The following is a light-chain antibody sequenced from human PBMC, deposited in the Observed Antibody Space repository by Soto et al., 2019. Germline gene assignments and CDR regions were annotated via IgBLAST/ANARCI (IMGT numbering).Light chain of an antibody. V-gene: IGLV2-14*01. CDR2: DVH. CDR3: CSYRSGRSLV. CDR1: SSDVGGSNY. Sequence: QSVLTQPASVSGSPGQSITISCTGTSSDVGGSNYVSWYQQHPGKAPKLMIYDVHNRPSGISNRFSGSKSGNTASLTISGLQAEYEADYYCCSYRSGRSLVFGGGTQLTVL. J-gene: IGLJ7*01.